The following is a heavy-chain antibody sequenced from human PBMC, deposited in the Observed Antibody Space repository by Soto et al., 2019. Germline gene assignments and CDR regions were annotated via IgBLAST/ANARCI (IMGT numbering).Heavy chain of an antibody. CDR3: AREWYSSSGPHFDC. Sequence: GGSLRLSCAASGFSVGSNYMTWVRQAPGKGLEWVSLMDSGGSTYYADSVKGRFTISRDNSKNTLYLQMNSLRAEDTAVYHCAREWYSSSGPHFDCWGQGTLVTVSS. CDR1: GFSVGSNY. D-gene: IGHD6-6*01. J-gene: IGHJ4*02. CDR2: MDSGGST. V-gene: IGHV3-53*01.